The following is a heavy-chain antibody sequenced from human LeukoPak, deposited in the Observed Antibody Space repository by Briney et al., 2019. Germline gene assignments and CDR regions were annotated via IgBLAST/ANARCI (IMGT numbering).Heavy chain of an antibody. Sequence: SVKVSCKASGYTSISYGITWVRQAPGQGLEWLGWISAYNGNIDYAQKLQGRVTLTTDTSTSTAYMEVRSLRSDDTAVYYCASMSGYYPSYYFDYWGQGTLVTVSS. CDR2: ISAYNGNI. CDR1: GYTSISYG. CDR3: ASMSGYYPSYYFDY. V-gene: IGHV1-18*01. D-gene: IGHD3-3*01. J-gene: IGHJ4*02.